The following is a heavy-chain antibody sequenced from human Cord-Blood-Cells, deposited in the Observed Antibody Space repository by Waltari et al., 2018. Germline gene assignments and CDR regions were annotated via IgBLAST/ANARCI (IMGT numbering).Heavy chain of an antibody. CDR2: INHSGST. CDR3: ASTLYDISGYYCDY. Sequence: QVQLQQWGAGLSKPSETLSLTCAVYGGSFSGYYWSWIRPPPGMGLEWVGEINHSGSTNDNPSRRSRVTISVDASNNQCSLKLSSVNAADTAVDYCASTLYDISGYYCDYVGQGTLVAVSS. V-gene: IGHV4-34*01. D-gene: IGHD3-22*01. J-gene: IGHJ4*02. CDR1: GGSFSGYY.